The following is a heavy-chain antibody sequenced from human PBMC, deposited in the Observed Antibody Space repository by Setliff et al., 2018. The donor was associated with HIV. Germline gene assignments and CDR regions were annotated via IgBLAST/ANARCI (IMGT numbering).Heavy chain of an antibody. J-gene: IGHJ6*03. V-gene: IGHV1-69*13. D-gene: IGHD3-10*01. CDR1: GGTFSSGNA. CDR3: ARGRWGVRGVIIKNYYYYYMDV. Sequence: SVKVSCKASGGTFSSGNAISWVRQVPGQGLEWMGGIIPIYGTTNYAQKFQGRVTITADESTSTAYMELSSLRSEDTAVYYCARGRWGVRGVIIKNYYYYYMDVWGKGTTVTVSS. CDR2: IIPIYGTT.